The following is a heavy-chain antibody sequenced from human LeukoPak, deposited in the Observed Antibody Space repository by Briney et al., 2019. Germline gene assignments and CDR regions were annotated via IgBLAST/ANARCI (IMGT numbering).Heavy chain of an antibody. V-gene: IGHV3-30*18. Sequence: GGSLRLSCAASGFTFNRYWMNWVRQAPGKGLEWVAVISYDGTNKYYADSVKGRFTISRDNSKNTLYLQMNSLRAEDMALYYCAKDLGTVTTSADYWGQGTLVTVSS. CDR1: GFTFNRYW. J-gene: IGHJ4*02. CDR2: ISYDGTNK. CDR3: AKDLGTVTTSADY. D-gene: IGHD4-17*01.